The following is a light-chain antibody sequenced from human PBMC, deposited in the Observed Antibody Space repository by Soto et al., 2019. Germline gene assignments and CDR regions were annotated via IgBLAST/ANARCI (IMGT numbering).Light chain of an antibody. CDR2: DAS. V-gene: IGKV3-11*01. CDR3: QHRSNWPLT. CDR1: QSVSSY. J-gene: IGKJ4*01. Sequence: EIVLTQSPATLSLSPGERATLSCRASQSVSSYLAWYQQKPGQAPRHLIYDASNRATGIPARFSGSGSGTDVTLTISSLEPEDFAVYYCQHRSNWPLTFGGGTKVEVK.